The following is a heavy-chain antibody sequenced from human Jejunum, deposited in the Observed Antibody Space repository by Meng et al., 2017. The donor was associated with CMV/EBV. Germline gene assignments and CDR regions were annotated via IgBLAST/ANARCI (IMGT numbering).Heavy chain of an antibody. Sequence: ASGFTFSSYAMSWVRQAPGKGLEWVSAISGSGGSTYYADSVKGRFTISRDNSKNTLYLQMNSLRAEDTAVYYCAKDREGGQYNWFDPWGQGTLVTVSS. J-gene: IGHJ5*02. CDR1: GFTFSSYA. D-gene: IGHD1-26*01. CDR3: AKDREGGQYNWFDP. V-gene: IGHV3-23*01. CDR2: ISGSGGST.